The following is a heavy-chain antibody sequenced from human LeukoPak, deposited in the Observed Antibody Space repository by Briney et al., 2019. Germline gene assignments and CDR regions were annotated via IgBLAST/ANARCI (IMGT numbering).Heavy chain of an antibody. CDR3: ARASQGIAAAGLFDY. D-gene: IGHD6-13*01. CDR2: ISYDGSNK. V-gene: IGHV3-30-3*01. Sequence: GRSLRLSCAASGFTFSSYAMHWVRQAPGKGLEWVAVISYDGSNKYYADSAKGRFTISRDNSKNTLYLQMNSLRAEDTAVYYCARASQGIAAAGLFDYWGQGTLVTVSS. CDR1: GFTFSSYA. J-gene: IGHJ4*02.